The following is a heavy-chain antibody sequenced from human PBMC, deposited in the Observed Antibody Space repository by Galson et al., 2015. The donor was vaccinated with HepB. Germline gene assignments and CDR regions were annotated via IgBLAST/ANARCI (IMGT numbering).Heavy chain of an antibody. V-gene: IGHV1-24*01. CDR3: ATRGLFTISFDY. J-gene: IGHJ4*02. CDR1: GYTLTELS. CDR2: FDPEDGET. Sequence: VKVSCKVSGYTLTELSMHWVRQAPGKGLEWMGGFDPEDGETIYAQKFQGRVTMTEDTSTDTAYMELSSLRSEDTAVYYCATRGLFTISFDYWGQGTLVTVSS. D-gene: IGHD3-3*01.